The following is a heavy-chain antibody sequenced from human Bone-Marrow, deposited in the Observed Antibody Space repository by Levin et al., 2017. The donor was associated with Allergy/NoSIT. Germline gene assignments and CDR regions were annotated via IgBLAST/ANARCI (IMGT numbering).Heavy chain of an antibody. CDR2: TNWNGGTI. CDR1: GFTFDDYG. V-gene: IGHV3-20*04. Sequence: GESLKISCAASGFTFDDYGMSWVRQVPGKGLEWVAGTNWNGGTIAYGDSVRGRFTISRDNAKNFLYLQMDSLGADDTALYYCARPNEYGDYTALRYWGQGTLVTVSS. CDR3: ARPNEYGDYTALRY. D-gene: IGHD4-17*01. J-gene: IGHJ4*02.